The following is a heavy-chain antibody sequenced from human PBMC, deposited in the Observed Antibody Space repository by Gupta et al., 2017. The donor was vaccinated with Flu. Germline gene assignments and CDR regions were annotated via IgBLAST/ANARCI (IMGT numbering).Heavy chain of an antibody. CDR1: GGSIRRSSYY. D-gene: IGHD3-10*01. CDR3: ARPYSEFFDGLDV. V-gene: IGHV4-39*01. CDR2: IYYTGTT. Sequence: QLQLQESSPGLVKPSETLSLTCSVSGGSIRRSSYYWAWIRQSPGKGLEWIGSIYYTGTTYYSPSLKSRVTIDVDTSKNEFSLRLNSVTAADTAVYYCARPYSEFFDGLDVWGQGTTVIVS. J-gene: IGHJ6*02.